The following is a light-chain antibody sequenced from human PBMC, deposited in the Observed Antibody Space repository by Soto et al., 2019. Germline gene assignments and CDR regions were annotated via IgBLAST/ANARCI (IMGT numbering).Light chain of an antibody. V-gene: IGLV1-40*01. J-gene: IGLJ2*01. CDR3: QSYDSSHVV. CDR2: GNS. CDR1: SSNIWAVYD. Sequence: QSVLTQPHSVSGAPGQRVNISCTWSSSNIWAVYDVHWYQQLPGTAPKLPIYGNSNRPSGVPDRFSGSKSGTSASLAITGLQAEDEADYYCQSYDSSHVVFGGGTKLTVL.